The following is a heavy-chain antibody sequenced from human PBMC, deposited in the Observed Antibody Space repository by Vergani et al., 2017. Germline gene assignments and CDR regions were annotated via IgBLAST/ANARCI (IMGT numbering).Heavy chain of an antibody. J-gene: IGHJ4*02. CDR2: INHSGST. CDR1: GGSFSGYY. D-gene: IGHD5-18*01. Sequence: QVQLQQWGAGLLKPSETLSLTCAVHGGSFSGYYWSWIRQPPGKGLGWIGEINHSGSTNYNTSLKSRVTISVDTSKKQFSLKLSSLTAADTAVYYCARRTGTAMVTNFAYASQGTLVSV. V-gene: IGHV4-34*01. CDR3: ARRTGTAMVTNFAY.